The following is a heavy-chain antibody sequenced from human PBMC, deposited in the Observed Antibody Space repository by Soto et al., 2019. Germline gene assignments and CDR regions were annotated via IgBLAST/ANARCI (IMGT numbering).Heavy chain of an antibody. CDR1: GFTFSSYG. J-gene: IGHJ4*02. V-gene: IGHV3-33*01. CDR2: IWYDGSNK. CDR3: ARAGETYNYVWWSYRDDY. Sequence: QVQLVESGGGGVQPGRSLRLSCAASGFTFSSYGMHWVRQAPGKGLEWVAVIWYDGSNKYYADSVKGRFTISRDNSKNTLYLHMNSRRAEDTAVYYCARAGETYNYVWWSYRDDYWGKGNLVTVSS. D-gene: IGHD3-16*02.